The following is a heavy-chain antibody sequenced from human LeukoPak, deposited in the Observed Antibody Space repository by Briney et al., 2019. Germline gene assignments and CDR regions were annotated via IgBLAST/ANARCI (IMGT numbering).Heavy chain of an antibody. D-gene: IGHD3-10*01. J-gene: IGHJ5*02. V-gene: IGHV4-4*02. CDR3: ARDPHYYYGSGSFFDP. CDR1: GGSISSSNW. CDR2: IYHSGST. Sequence: SETLSLICAVSGGSISSSNWWSWVRQPPGKGLEWIGEIYHSGSTNYNPSLKSRVTISVDKSKNQFSLKLSSVTAADTAVYYCARDPHYYYGSGSFFDPWGQGTLVTVSS.